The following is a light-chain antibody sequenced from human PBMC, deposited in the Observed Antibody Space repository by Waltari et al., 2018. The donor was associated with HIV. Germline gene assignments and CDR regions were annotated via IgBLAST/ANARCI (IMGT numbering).Light chain of an antibody. CDR2: DVS. J-gene: IGLJ3*02. CDR3: KSYMGSLRWV. CDR1: SSGVGGYTS. V-gene: IGLV2-8*01. Sequence: QSALTQPPSASGSPGQSVTISCTGTSSGVGGYTSVSGYQQHPGRAPKLMVFDVSKRPSGVPVRFSDSRSANPASRTSSALPPGDEADYYCKSYMGSLRWVFGGGTKLTVL.